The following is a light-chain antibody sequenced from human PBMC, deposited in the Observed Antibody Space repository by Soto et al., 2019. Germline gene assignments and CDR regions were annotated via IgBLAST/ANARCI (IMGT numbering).Light chain of an antibody. Sequence: DIQMTQSPSTLSASVGERVTITCRASQSITGWLAWFQQKPGKAPKLLISKASSLQSGVPSRFSGSGSGTDFTLTISSLQPEDFATYYCQHFKSFPITFGQGTRLEIK. J-gene: IGKJ5*01. CDR3: QHFKSFPIT. CDR1: QSITGW. V-gene: IGKV1-5*03. CDR2: KAS.